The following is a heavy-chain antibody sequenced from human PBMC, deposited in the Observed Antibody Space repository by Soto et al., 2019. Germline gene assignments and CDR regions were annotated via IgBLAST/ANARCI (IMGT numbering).Heavy chain of an antibody. CDR3: ARDRSDGANDFCSGPNWFDP. D-gene: IGHD3-3*01. J-gene: IGHJ5*02. V-gene: IGHV1-3*01. CDR1: GYTFTSYA. CDR2: INAGNGNT. Sequence: QVQLVQSGAEVKKPGASVKVSCKASGYTFTSYAMHWVRQAPGQRLEWMGWINAGNGNTKYSQKFQGRVTITRDTSASKAYMELRSLRSEDTAVYYCARDRSDGANDFCSGPNWFDPWGQGTLVTVSS.